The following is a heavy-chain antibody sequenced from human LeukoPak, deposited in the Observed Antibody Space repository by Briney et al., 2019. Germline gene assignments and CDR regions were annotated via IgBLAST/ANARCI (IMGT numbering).Heavy chain of an antibody. D-gene: IGHD2-15*01. CDR2: TYYRSNWYN. V-gene: IGHV6-1*01. CDR1: GDSVSSNSAA. CDR3: ARGRASRFPFPALDCSGGSCDGYWFDP. Sequence: SQTLSLTCAISGDSVSSNSAAWNWIRQSPSRGLEWLGRTYYRSNWYNDYAVSVKSRITINPDTSKNQFSMQLNSVTAADTAVYYCARGRASRFPFPALDCSGGSCDGYWFDPWGQGTLVSVSS. J-gene: IGHJ5*02.